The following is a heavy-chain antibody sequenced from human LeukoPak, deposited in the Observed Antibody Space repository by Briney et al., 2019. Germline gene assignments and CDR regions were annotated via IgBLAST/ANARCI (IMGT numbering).Heavy chain of an antibody. CDR2: INHSGST. J-gene: IGHJ5*02. Sequence: SETLSLTCAVYGGSFSGYYWSWTRQPPGKGLEWIGEINHSGSTNYNPSLKSRVTISVDTSQNQFSLQLTSVTAADTAVYYCARGDYGSGTYLWGSWGQGILVTVSP. CDR1: GGSFSGYY. V-gene: IGHV4-34*01. D-gene: IGHD3-10*01. CDR3: ARGDYGSGTYLWGS.